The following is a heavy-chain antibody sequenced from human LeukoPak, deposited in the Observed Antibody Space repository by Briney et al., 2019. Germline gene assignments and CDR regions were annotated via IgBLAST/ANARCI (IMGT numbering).Heavy chain of an antibody. J-gene: IGHJ6*03. CDR2: IIPIFGTA. CDR3: ARGQLLHIYYYYYMDL. V-gene: IGHV1-69*13. Sequence: SVKVSCKASGGTFSSYAISWVRQAPGQGLEWMGGIIPIFGTANYAQKFQGRVTITADESTSTAYMELSSLGSEDTAVYYCARGQLLHIYYYYYMDLWGKGTTVTISS. CDR1: GGTFSSYA. D-gene: IGHD2-15*01.